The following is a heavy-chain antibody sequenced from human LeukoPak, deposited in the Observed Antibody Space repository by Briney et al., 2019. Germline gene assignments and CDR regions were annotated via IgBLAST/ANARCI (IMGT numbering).Heavy chain of an antibody. V-gene: IGHV1-8*01. D-gene: IGHD3-3*01. CDR1: GYTFTSYD. CDR2: VNPNSGNT. CDR3: ARNTYYDFWSGYSSSSGHIGY. Sequence: ASVKVSCKASGYTFTSYDINWVRQATGQGLEWMGWVNPNSGNTGYAQKFQGRVTMTRNTSISTAYMELSSLRSEDTAVYYCARNTYYDFWSGYSSSSGHIGYWGQGTLVTVSS. J-gene: IGHJ4*02.